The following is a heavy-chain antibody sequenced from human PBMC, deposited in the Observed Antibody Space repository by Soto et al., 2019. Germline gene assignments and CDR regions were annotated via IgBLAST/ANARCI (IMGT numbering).Heavy chain of an antibody. Sequence: ASVKISCKAFGYTFTSYGISWVRQAPGQGLEWMGWISAYNGNTNYAQKLQGRVTMTTDTSTSTAYMELRSLRSDDTAVYYCARDIVVVVANNWFDPWGQGTLVTVSS. CDR1: GYTFTSYG. V-gene: IGHV1-18*01. CDR2: ISAYNGNT. J-gene: IGHJ5*02. CDR3: ARDIVVVVANNWFDP. D-gene: IGHD2-15*01.